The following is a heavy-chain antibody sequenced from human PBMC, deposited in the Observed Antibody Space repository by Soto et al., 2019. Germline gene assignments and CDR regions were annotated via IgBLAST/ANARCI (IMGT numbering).Heavy chain of an antibody. D-gene: IGHD2-21*02. V-gene: IGHV4-39*01. CDR1: GGPISTGSHY. J-gene: IGHJ6*02. Sequence: ASETLSLTCTVSGGPISTGSHYWGWIRQPPGKGLEWIGSINYSGSTYSNPSLQSRLTISVDTSKNEFSLRLSSVTAADTAAYYCARHGYCGGDCYLLYYYYGLDVWGQGTTVTVSS. CDR3: ARHGYCGGDCYLLYYYYGLDV. CDR2: INYSGST.